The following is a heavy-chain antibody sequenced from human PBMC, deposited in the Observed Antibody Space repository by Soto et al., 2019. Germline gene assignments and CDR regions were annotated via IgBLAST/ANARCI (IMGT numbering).Heavy chain of an antibody. CDR2: IYHSGST. V-gene: IGHV4-38-2*01. D-gene: IGHD4-17*01. J-gene: IGHJ4*02. Sequence: SETLSLTCAVSGYSISSGYYWGWIRQPPGKGLEWIGSIYHSGSTYYNPSLKSRVIISVDTSKHQFSLKLSSVTAADTAVYYCARSSTVTTEFDYWGQGTLVTVS. CDR3: ARSSTVTTEFDY. CDR1: GYSISSGYY.